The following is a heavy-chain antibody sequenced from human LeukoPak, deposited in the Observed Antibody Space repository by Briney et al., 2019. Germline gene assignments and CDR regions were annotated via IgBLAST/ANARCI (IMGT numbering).Heavy chain of an antibody. CDR2: ISSTSTYI. J-gene: IGHJ4*02. V-gene: IGHV3-21*01. CDR3: ARSSGWLQDY. CDR1: GFTFSSYA. D-gene: IGHD5-24*01. Sequence: GGSLRLSCAASGFTFSSYAMNWVRQAPGTGLEWVSSISSTSTYIYYADSVKGRFTTSRDNAKNSLYLQMYSLRAEDTAVYYCARSSGWLQDYWGQGTLVTVSS.